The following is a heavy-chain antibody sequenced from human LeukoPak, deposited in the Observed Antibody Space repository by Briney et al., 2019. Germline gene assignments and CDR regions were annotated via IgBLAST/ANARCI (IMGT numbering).Heavy chain of an antibody. V-gene: IGHV1-2*02. CDR2: INPSSGGT. CDR1: GYTFTGYY. D-gene: IGHD4-23*01. Sequence: SVKLSCKASGYTFTGYYMHGVRRAPGQGLGWMVWINPSSGGTNYTQKFQGRVTITRDTSISTAYMELSRLRSDDTAVYYCARDMFYGGPPDYFDYWGQGTLVTLSS. J-gene: IGHJ4*02. CDR3: ARDMFYGGPPDYFDY.